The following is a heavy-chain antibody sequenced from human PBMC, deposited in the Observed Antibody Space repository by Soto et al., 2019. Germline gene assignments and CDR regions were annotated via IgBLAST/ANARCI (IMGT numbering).Heavy chain of an antibody. Sequence: SETLSLTXVVSGYSIGNGYSWGWIRQPPGMGLEWIATIHHRGSTYYNPSLKSRLLISADTSHNQFSLKLDSVTAADTALYYCARVVTSLSGYYYSFDFWGPGTLVTVSS. J-gene: IGHJ4*02. CDR1: GYSIGNGYS. CDR2: IHHRGST. V-gene: IGHV4-38-2*01. D-gene: IGHD3-22*01. CDR3: ARVVTSLSGYYYSFDF.